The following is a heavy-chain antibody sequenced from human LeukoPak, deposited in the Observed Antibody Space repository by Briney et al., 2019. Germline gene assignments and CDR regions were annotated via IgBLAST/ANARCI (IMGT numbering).Heavy chain of an antibody. D-gene: IGHD6-13*01. V-gene: IGHV3-53*01. CDR2: IYSGGST. Sequence: GGSLRLSCAASGFTVSSNYMSWVRQAPGKGLEWVSVIYSGGSTYYADSVKGRFTISRDNSKNTLYLQMNSLRAEDTAVYYCARVTAAAGTGPFDYWGQGTLVTVSS. CDR3: ARVTAAAGTGPFDY. J-gene: IGHJ4*02. CDR1: GFTVSSNY.